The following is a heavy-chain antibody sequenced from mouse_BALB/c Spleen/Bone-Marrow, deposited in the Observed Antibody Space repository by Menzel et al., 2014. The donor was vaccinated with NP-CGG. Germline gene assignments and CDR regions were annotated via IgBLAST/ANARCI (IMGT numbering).Heavy chain of an antibody. Sequence: VQLQQSGAELVKPGASVKLSCKASGYTFTSYWMHWVKQRPGQGLEWIGEIDPSDSYTNYNQKFKGKATLTVDKSSSTAYMQLSSLTSEDSAVYYCARDSITTVVATDYWGQGITLTVSS. CDR1: GYTFTSYW. J-gene: IGHJ2*01. CDR2: IDPSDSYT. V-gene: IGHV1-69*02. CDR3: ARDSITTVVATDY. D-gene: IGHD1-1*01.